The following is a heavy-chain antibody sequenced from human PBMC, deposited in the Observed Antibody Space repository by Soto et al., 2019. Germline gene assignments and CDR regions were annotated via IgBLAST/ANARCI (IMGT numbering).Heavy chain of an antibody. Sequence: EVQLLESGGDLVQPGGSLRLSCAASGFTFSTYAMSWVRQAPGKGLEWVSAISGSGSSRYYADSVKVRFTISRDNSKNTLFLQLNSLRAEDTAVYYCAKELLRLGESLERYFDYWGQGTLVTVSS. V-gene: IGHV3-23*01. J-gene: IGHJ4*02. CDR1: GFTFSTYA. CDR3: AKELLRLGESLERYFDY. D-gene: IGHD3-10*01. CDR2: ISGSGSSR.